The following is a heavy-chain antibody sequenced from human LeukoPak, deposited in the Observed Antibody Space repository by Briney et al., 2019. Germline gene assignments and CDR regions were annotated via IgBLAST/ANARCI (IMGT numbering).Heavy chain of an antibody. Sequence: SESLSLTCTLSVGSIRSHYWSWMRQPPGQELEGMGYIYDVGVTNYTPSLKSRVTISMDPSKTRFSLRLSSVTAADTAVNYFARPESNDYYGVLGFDIWGQGTMVTVSS. CDR3: ARPESNDYYGVLGFDI. V-gene: IGHV4-59*08. D-gene: IGHD3-22*01. CDR1: VGSIRSHY. J-gene: IGHJ3*02. CDR2: IYDVGVT.